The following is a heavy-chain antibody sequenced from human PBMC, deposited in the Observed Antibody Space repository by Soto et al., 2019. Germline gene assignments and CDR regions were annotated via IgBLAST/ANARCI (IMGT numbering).Heavy chain of an antibody. J-gene: IGHJ4*02. Sequence: EVQLLESGGGLVQPGGSLRLSCAASGFTFSSYAMSWVRQAPGKGLEWASAISGSGGSTYYADSVKGRFTISRDNSKDPRYLQMNSLRAEDTAVYYCARNYPEACRYWGQGTLVTVSS. CDR1: GFTFSSYA. CDR3: ARNYPEACRY. D-gene: IGHD1-7*01. V-gene: IGHV3-23*01. CDR2: ISGSGGST.